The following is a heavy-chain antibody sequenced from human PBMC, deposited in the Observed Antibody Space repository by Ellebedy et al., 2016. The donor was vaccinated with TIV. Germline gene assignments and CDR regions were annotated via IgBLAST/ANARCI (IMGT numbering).Heavy chain of an antibody. D-gene: IGHD2-21*01. CDR3: SKDLRGTYYYFDY. Sequence: GESLKISCAASGFTFSHYAMGWVRQAPGKGLEWVADITYGGTAKIYADSVRGRFTISRDNSKNTLYLQMTSLKAEDTAVYYCSKDLRGTYYYFDYWGQGILVTVSP. CDR1: GFTFSHYA. J-gene: IGHJ4*02. V-gene: IGHV3-23*01. CDR2: ITYGGTAK.